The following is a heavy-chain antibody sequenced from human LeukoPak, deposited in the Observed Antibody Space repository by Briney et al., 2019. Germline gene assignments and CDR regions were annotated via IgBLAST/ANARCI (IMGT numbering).Heavy chain of an antibody. CDR2: ISYDGSNK. V-gene: IGHV3-30*04. CDR3: ARESFPAFDY. J-gene: IGHJ4*02. D-gene: IGHD3-10*01. Sequence: HPGRSLRLSCAASGFTFSSYAMHWVRQAPGKGLEWVAVISYDGSNKYYADSVKGRFTISRDNSKNTLYLQMNSLRAEDTAVYYCARESFPAFDYWGQGTLVTVSS. CDR1: GFTFSSYA.